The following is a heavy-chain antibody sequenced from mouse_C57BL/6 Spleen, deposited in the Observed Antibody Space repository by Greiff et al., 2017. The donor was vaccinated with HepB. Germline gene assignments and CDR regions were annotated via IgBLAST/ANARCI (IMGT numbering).Heavy chain of an antibody. J-gene: IGHJ3*01. CDR2: ISGGGGNT. D-gene: IGHD2-1*01. V-gene: IGHV5-9*01. CDR3: ARHDGNYEAWFAY. CDR1: GFTFSSYT. Sequence: EVMLVESGGGLVKPGGSLKLSCAASGFTFSSYTMSWVRQTPEKRLEWVATISGGGGNTYYPDSVKGRFTISRDNAKNTLYLQMSSLRSEDTALYYCARHDGNYEAWFAYWGQGTLVTVSA.